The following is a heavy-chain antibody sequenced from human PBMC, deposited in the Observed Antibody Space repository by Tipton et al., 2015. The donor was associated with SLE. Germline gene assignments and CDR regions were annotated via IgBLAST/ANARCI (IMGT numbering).Heavy chain of an antibody. J-gene: IGHJ3*02. CDR1: GFTFSNYW. Sequence: GSLRLSCTASGFTFSNYWMTWVRQAPGKGLEWVANIKQDGSESYYVDSVKGRFTISRDNAKNSLYLQMNSLRAEDTAVYYCATEGRSYDYSDTSGVEAFGMWGQGTIVTVSS. CDR3: ATEGRSYDYSDTSGVEAFGM. V-gene: IGHV3-7*01. CDR2: IKQDGSES. D-gene: IGHD3-22*01.